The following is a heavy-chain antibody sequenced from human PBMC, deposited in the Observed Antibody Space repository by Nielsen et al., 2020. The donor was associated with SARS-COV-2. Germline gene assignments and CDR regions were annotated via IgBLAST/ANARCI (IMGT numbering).Heavy chain of an antibody. D-gene: IGHD1-26*01. V-gene: IGHV3-30*03. CDR2: ISYDGGNK. J-gene: IGHJ4*02. CDR1: GFIFSNYG. Sequence: GGSLRLSCAASGFIFSNYGMNWVRQAPGKGLEWMALISYDGGNKYYADSVKGRFAVSRDNSKNTLHLQMNSLRAEDTAVYYCARVPYSGSYYGYFDYWGQGTLVTVSS. CDR3: ARVPYSGSYYGYFDY.